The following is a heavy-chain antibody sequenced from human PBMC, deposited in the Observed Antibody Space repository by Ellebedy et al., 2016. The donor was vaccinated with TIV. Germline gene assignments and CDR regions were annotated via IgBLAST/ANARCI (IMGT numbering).Heavy chain of an antibody. CDR3: ARAIGSGSSL. J-gene: IGHJ3*01. V-gene: IGHV3-7*01. CDR2: IKQDGSEK. Sequence: GGSLRLXCAGSGFTFSSYWMTWVRQAPGKGLEWVANIKQDGSEKYYVDSVKGRFTISRDNAKNSLYLQMNSLRADDTAVYYCARAIGSGSSLWGQGTMVTASS. CDR1: GFTFSSYW. D-gene: IGHD1-26*01.